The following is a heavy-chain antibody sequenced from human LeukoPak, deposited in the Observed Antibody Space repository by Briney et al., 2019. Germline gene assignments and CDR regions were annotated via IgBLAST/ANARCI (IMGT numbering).Heavy chain of an antibody. CDR3: AKIPFGGYLVDYYYYMDV. V-gene: IGHV3-30*02. Sequence: GGSLRLSCAASGFTFSYHGMHWVRQAPGKGLEWVAFIRYDGTKKYYADSVKGRFTISRDNSKNTLYLQMNSLRAEDTAVYYCAKIPFGGYLVDYYYYMDVWGKGTTVTISS. J-gene: IGHJ6*03. CDR2: IRYDGTKK. CDR1: GFTFSYHG. D-gene: IGHD5-12*01.